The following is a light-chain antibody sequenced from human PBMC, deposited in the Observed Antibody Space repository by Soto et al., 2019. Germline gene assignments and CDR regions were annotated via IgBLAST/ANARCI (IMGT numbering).Light chain of an antibody. J-gene: IGLJ2*01. V-gene: IGLV2-23*01. CDR3: CSYAGRGVI. Sequence: QSALTQPASVSGSPGQSITISCTGTSSDVGSFNLISWYQQHPGKAPKLMIYEGSKRHSGVSNRFSGSKSGNTASLTISGLQAEDETDYYCCSYAGRGVIFGGGTKLTVL. CDR2: EGS. CDR1: SSDVGSFNL.